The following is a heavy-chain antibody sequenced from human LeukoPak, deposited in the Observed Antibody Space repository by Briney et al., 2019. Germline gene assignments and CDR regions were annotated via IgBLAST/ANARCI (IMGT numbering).Heavy chain of an antibody. CDR2: IWYDGSNK. Sequence: PGGSLTLSCAASGFTFSSYGMHWVRQAPGKGLEWVAVIWYDGSNKYYADSVKGRFTISRDNSKITLYLQMNSLRAEDTAVYYCARVDLLLLNYYYYGMDVWGQGTTVTVSS. CDR1: GFTFSSYG. CDR3: ARVDLLLLNYYYYGMDV. V-gene: IGHV3-33*01. J-gene: IGHJ6*02. D-gene: IGHD2-15*01.